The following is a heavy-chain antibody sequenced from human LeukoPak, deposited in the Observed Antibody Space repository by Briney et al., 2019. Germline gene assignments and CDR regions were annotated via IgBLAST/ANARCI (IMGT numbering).Heavy chain of an antibody. Sequence: SETLSLTCTVSGGSISSGDYYWSWIRQPPGKGLEWIGYIYYSGSTYYNPSLKSRVTISVDTSKNQFSLKLSSVTAADTAVYYCARVPAPYSYDTSGYDSWGQGTLVTVSS. V-gene: IGHV4-30-4*08. CDR2: IYYSGST. J-gene: IGHJ4*02. D-gene: IGHD3-22*01. CDR1: GGSISSGDYY. CDR3: ARVPAPYSYDTSGYDS.